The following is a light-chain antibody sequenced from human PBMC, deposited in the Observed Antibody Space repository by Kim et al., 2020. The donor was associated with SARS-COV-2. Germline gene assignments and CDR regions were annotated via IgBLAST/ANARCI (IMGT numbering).Light chain of an antibody. V-gene: IGLV2-14*03. J-gene: IGLJ2*01. CDR3: SSYTSSSTLGV. Sequence: QSITSSCTGTSSDVGGYNYVPWYQQHPGKAPKLMIYDVSKRPSGVSNRFSGSKSGNTASLTISGLQAEDEADYYCSSYTSSSTLGVFGGGTQLTVL. CDR2: DVS. CDR1: SSDVGGYNY.